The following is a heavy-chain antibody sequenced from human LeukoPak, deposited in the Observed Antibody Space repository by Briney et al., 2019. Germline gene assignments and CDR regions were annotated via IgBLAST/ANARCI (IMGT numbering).Heavy chain of an antibody. Sequence: GRSLRLSCAASGFTFSSYGMHWVRQAPGKGLEWVAVISYDGSNKYYADSVKGRFTISRDNSKNTLYLQMNSLRAEDTAVYYCARESSGSYRYFDYWGQGTLVTVSS. CDR1: GFTFSSYG. J-gene: IGHJ4*02. CDR2: ISYDGSNK. D-gene: IGHD1-26*01. CDR3: ARESSGSYRYFDY. V-gene: IGHV3-30*03.